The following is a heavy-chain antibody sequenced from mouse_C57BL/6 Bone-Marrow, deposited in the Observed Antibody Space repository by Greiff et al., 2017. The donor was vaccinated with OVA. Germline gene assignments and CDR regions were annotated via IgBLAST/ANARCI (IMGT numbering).Heavy chain of an antibody. Sequence: EVQRVESGGGLVKPGGSLKLSCAASGFTFSSYAMSWVRQTPEKRLEWVATISDGGSYTYYPDNVKGRFTISRDNAKNNLYLQMSHLKSEDTAMYYCAREDWGDYWGQGTTLTVSS. CDR2: ISDGGSYT. V-gene: IGHV5-4*01. J-gene: IGHJ2*01. CDR1: GFTFSSYA. D-gene: IGHD4-1*01. CDR3: AREDWGDY.